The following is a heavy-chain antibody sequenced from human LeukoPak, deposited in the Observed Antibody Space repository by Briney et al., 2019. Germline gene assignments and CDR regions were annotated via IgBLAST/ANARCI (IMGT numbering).Heavy chain of an antibody. CDR1: GFTLSNYW. CDR2: IKQDGSEK. D-gene: IGHD6-19*01. V-gene: IGHV3-7*05. CDR3: ARMGQWLDLDY. Sequence: VGALRLSCAASGFTLSNYWMSGVRPAPGKGREWVANIKQDGSEKHYLDSVKGRFTISRDNDKNSLFMQMNSLRVEDTAVYYCARMGQWLDLDYWGQGTLVTVSS. J-gene: IGHJ4*02.